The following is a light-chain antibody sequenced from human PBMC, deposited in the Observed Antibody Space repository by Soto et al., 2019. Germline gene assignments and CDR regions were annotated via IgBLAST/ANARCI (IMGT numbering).Light chain of an antibody. CDR2: RND. CDR1: SSNIGSNY. Sequence: QSVLTQPPSASGTPGQRVTISCSGSSSNIGSNYVYWYQQFPGTAPKLLIYRNDQRPSGVPDRFSASKSGTSASLDISGLRSEDEADYYCAAWDDSLSGVVFGGGTKLTVL. J-gene: IGLJ2*01. V-gene: IGLV1-47*01. CDR3: AAWDDSLSGVV.